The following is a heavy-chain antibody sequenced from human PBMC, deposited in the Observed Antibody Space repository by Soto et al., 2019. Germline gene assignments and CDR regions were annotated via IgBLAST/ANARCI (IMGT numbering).Heavy chain of an antibody. V-gene: IGHV3-48*03. J-gene: IGHJ1*01. CDR3: ARGGVY. CDR1: GFTFSSHE. Sequence: GGSLRLSCEATGFTFSSHEMNWIRQTSGKRLEWIAKISGSGSTINYADSVKGRFTISRDNVQRTLHLQMDSLRVEDTGVYYCARGGVYWGRGTLVTVSS. D-gene: IGHD2-8*01. CDR2: ISGSGSTI.